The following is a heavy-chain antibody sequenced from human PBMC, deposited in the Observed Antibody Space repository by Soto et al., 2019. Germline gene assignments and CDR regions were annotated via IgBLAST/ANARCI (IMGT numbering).Heavy chain of an antibody. V-gene: IGHV1-69*08. Sequence: QVQLVQSGAEVKKPGSSVKVSCKASGGTFSSYTISWVRQAPGQGLEWMGRIIPILGIANYAQKFQGRVTITADKSTSTAYMELSSLRSEDTAMYYCARDRSSCSGGSCYYYYYYYMDVWGKGTTVTVSS. D-gene: IGHD2-15*01. CDR2: IIPILGIA. CDR1: GGTFSSYT. CDR3: ARDRSSCSGGSCYYYYYYYMDV. J-gene: IGHJ6*03.